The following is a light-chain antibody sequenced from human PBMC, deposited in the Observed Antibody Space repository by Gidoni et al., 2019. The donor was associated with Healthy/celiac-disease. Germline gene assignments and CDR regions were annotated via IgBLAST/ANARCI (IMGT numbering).Light chain of an antibody. CDR1: QGISNY. Sequence: DIQMTQSPSSLSASVGDRVTITCRASQGISNYLAWYQQKPGKVPKLLIYAASTLQSGVPSRFSGSGPGTDFTLTISSLQPEDVATYYCQKYNSAPQERTFGQGTKVEIK. CDR2: AAS. CDR3: QKYNSAPQERT. V-gene: IGKV1-27*01. J-gene: IGKJ1*01.